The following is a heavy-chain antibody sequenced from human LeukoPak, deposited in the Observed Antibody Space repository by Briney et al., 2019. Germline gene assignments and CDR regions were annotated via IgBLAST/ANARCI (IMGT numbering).Heavy chain of an antibody. CDR3: ATALLEWFVLAFDI. V-gene: IGHV1-69*13. D-gene: IGHD3-3*01. CDR2: IIPIFGTA. CDR1: GGTFSSYA. J-gene: IGHJ3*02. Sequence: GASAKVSCKASGGTFSSYAISWVRQAPGQGLEWMGGIIPIFGTANYAQKFQGRVTITADESTSTAYMELSSLRSEDTAVYYCATALLEWFVLAFDIWGQGTMVTVSS.